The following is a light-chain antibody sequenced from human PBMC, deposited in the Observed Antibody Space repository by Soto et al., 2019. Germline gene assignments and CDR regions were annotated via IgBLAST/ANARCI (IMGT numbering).Light chain of an antibody. J-gene: IGKJ1*01. CDR3: QQYYSTPGT. CDR2: WAS. CDR1: QSVLYSSNNKNY. Sequence: DIVMTQSPDSLAVSLGERATINCKSSQSVLYSSNNKNYLAWYQQKPGQPPKLLIYWASTRESGVPDRFSGSGSGTDFPLTISSLQAEDVAGYYCQQYYSTPGTFGQGTKVEIK. V-gene: IGKV4-1*01.